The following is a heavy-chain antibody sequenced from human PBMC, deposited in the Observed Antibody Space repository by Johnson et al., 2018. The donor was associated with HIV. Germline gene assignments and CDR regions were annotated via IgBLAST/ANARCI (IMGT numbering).Heavy chain of an antibody. CDR1: GFTFSSYA. V-gene: IGHV3-NL1*01. D-gene: IGHD3-3*01. J-gene: IGHJ3*02. CDR2: ISGSGGST. CDR3: ARGGSRTTILGVDINLGGFDI. Sequence: QVQLVESGGGVVQPGRSLRLSCAASGFTFSSYAMHWVRQAPGKGLEWVSAISGSGGSTGYADSVKGRFTISRDNSKNTLYLQMNSLRAEDTAVYYCARGGSRTTILGVDINLGGFDIWGQGTMVTVSS.